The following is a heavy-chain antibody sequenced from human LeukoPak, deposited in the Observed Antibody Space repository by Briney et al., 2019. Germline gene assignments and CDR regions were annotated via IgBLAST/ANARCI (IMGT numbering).Heavy chain of an antibody. CDR3: ARSILRYQPY. V-gene: IGHV3-30-3*01. D-gene: IGHD3-9*01. CDR1: GFTFSSYA. Sequence: PGGSLRLSCAASGFTFSSYAMHWVRQAPGKGLEWVAVISYDGSNKYYADSVKGRFTISRDNSKNTLYLQMNSLRAEDTAVYYCARSILRYQPYWGQGTLVTVSS. J-gene: IGHJ4*02. CDR2: ISYDGSNK.